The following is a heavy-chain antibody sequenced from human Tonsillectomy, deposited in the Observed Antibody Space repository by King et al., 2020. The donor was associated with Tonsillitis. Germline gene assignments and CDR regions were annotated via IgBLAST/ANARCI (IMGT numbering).Heavy chain of an antibody. V-gene: IGHV3-9*01. J-gene: IGHJ4*02. CDR2: ISWNSGSI. CDR1: GFTFDDYA. Sequence: VQLVESGGGLVQPGRSLRLSCAASGFTFDDYAMHWVRHAPGKGLEWVSGISWNSGSIGYADSVKGRFTISRDNAKNSLYLQMNSLRAEDTALYYCAKDKRSSGWYYFDYWGQGTLVTVSS. D-gene: IGHD6-19*01. CDR3: AKDKRSSGWYYFDY.